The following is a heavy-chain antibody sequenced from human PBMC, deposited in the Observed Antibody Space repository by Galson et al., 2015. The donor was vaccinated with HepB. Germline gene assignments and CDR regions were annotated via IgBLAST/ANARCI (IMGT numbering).Heavy chain of an antibody. CDR2: IRYDGSNK. V-gene: IGHV3-30*02. D-gene: IGHD2-15*01. J-gene: IGHJ4*02. CDR1: GFTFSSYG. Sequence: SLRLSCAASGFTFSSYGMHWVRQAPGKGLEWVAFIRYDGSNKYYADSVKGRFTISRDNSKNTLYLQRNSLRAEDTAVYYCAKDLRYCSGGSCRQFDYWAQGTLVTVSS. CDR3: AKDLRYCSGGSCRQFDY.